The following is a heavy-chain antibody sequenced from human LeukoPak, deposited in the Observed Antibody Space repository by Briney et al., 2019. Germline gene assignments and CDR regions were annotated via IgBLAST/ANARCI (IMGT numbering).Heavy chain of an antibody. J-gene: IGHJ4*02. Sequence: SETLSLTCNVSGGSISSYYWSWIRQPPGKGLEWIGRIYTSGSTNYNPSLKSRVTMSVDTSKNQFSLKLSSVTAADTAVYYCARDGYYYDSSGYGLDYWGQGTLVTVSS. CDR2: IYTSGST. CDR3: ARDGYYYDSSGYGLDY. V-gene: IGHV4-4*07. D-gene: IGHD3-22*01. CDR1: GGSISSYY.